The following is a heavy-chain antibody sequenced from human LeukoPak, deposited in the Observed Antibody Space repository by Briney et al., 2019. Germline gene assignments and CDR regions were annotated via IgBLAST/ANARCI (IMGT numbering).Heavy chain of an antibody. V-gene: IGHV3-74*01. CDR2: IKTDGSIT. Sequence: GGSLRLSCAASGFSFSVYWMHWVRQAPGKGPVWVSRIKTDGSITDYADFVKGRFTISRDNAKNTLYLQMNSLKTEDTAVYYCTRLYFSGWSGDAFDVWGQGTMVTVSS. D-gene: IGHD6-19*01. CDR1: GFSFSVYW. J-gene: IGHJ3*01. CDR3: TRLYFSGWSGDAFDV.